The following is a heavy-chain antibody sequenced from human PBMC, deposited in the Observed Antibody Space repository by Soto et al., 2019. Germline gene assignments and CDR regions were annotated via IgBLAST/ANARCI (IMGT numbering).Heavy chain of an antibody. Sequence: SETLSLTCAVYGGSFSGYYWSWIRQPPGKGLEWIGEINHSGSTNYNPSLKSRVTISVDTSKNQFSLKLSSVTAPDTAVSYCSSFYKGIAVRRGFDSWGEGTLVTVSS. J-gene: IGHJ4*02. CDR3: SSFYKGIAVRRGFDS. CDR1: GGSFSGYY. CDR2: INHSGST. V-gene: IGHV4-34*01. D-gene: IGHD6-6*01.